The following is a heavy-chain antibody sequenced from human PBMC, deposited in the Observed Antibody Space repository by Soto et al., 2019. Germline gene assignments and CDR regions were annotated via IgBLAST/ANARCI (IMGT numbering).Heavy chain of an antibody. CDR3: ANDYVWGSYRYGYAFDI. CDR1: GFTFGGYA. J-gene: IGHJ3*02. Sequence: PGGSMRLSCAASGFTFGGYAVSWVRQDPGRGLEWVSAISGSGGSTYYADSVKGRFTISRDNSKNTLYLQMNSLRAEDTAGYYCANDYVWGSYRYGYAFDIWGQGTMVTVSS. V-gene: IGHV3-23*01. D-gene: IGHD3-16*02. CDR2: ISGSGGST.